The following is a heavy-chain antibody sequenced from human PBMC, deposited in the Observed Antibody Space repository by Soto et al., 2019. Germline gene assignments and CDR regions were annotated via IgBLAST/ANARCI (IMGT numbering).Heavy chain of an antibody. Sequence: GGSLRLSCAASGFTFSSSWMHWVCQAPEKGLEWVADIKCGGSEKYYVDSVKGRLTISRDNAKNSLYLQVNSLRAEDMTVYYCVRGPYSSGRIPPYWGQGTLVTVSS. V-gene: IGHV3-7*03. D-gene: IGHD6-19*01. J-gene: IGHJ4*02. CDR1: GFTFSSSW. CDR3: VRGPYSSGRIPPY. CDR2: IKCGGSEK.